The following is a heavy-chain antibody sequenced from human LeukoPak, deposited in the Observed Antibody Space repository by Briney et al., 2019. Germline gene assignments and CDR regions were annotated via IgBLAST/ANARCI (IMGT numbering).Heavy chain of an antibody. CDR1: GGCFSGYY. CDR2: INHSGST. D-gene: IGHD2-21*01. CDR3: ARAPLWWRPYDY. V-gene: IGHV4-34*01. J-gene: IGHJ4*02. Sequence: SETLSLTCAVYGGCFSGYYWSWIRQPPGKGLEWIGEINHSGSTNYNPSLKSRVTISVDTSKNQFSLKLSSVTAADTAVYYCARAPLWWRPYDYWGLGTLVTVSS.